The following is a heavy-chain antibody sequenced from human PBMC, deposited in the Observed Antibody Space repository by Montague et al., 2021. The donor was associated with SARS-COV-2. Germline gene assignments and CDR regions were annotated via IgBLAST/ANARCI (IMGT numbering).Heavy chain of an antibody. J-gene: IGHJ4*02. Sequence: SLRLSCAASGFTISNYVLHWVRQAPGKGLEWVALLSYDGRSQYYADSVKGRFTITRDNSKTTLYLQMNSLTVDDTAVYYCAKGRTIIINSPFDYWGQGTTVTVSS. CDR2: LSYDGRSQ. CDR1: GFTISNYV. CDR3: AKGRTIIINSPFDY. V-gene: IGHV3-30*04. D-gene: IGHD4-23*01.